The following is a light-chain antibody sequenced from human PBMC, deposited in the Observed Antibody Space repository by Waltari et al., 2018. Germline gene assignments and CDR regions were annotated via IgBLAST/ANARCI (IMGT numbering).Light chain of an antibody. V-gene: IGKV3-20*01. CDR3: QHYLRLPVT. Sequence: SCGASQSVSRTLAWYQQNPGQAPRPLIYGASFRATGIPERFSGRGSGTDFSLTISRLEPEDFAVYYCQHYLRLPVTFGQGTKVEIK. J-gene: IGKJ1*01. CDR1: QSVSRT. CDR2: GAS.